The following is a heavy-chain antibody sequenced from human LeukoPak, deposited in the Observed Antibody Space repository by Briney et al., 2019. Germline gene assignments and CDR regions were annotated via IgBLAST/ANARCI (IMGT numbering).Heavy chain of an antibody. V-gene: IGHV4-39*07. CDR1: GGSISSSSYY. J-gene: IGHJ4*02. D-gene: IGHD5-12*01. CDR2: IYYSGST. Sequence: SETLSLTCTVSGGSISSSSYYWGWIRQPPGKGLEWIGSIYYSGSTYYTPSLKSRVTISVDTSKNQFSLKLSSVTAADTAVYYCARGGYHYGEFDYWGQGTLVTVSS. CDR3: ARGGYHYGEFDY.